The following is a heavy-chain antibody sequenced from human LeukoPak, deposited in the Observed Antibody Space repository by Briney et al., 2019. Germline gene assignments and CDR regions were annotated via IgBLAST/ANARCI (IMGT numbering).Heavy chain of an antibody. Sequence: SETLSLTCPVSGGSISSYYWSWIRQPPGKGLEWIGYIYYSGSTNYNPSLKSRVTISVETSKNQFSLKLGSVTAADTAVYYCAREEALGSGSFDYWGQGTLVTVSS. J-gene: IGHJ4*02. V-gene: IGHV4-59*01. CDR3: AREEALGSGSFDY. CDR1: GGSISSYY. D-gene: IGHD1-26*01. CDR2: IYYSGST.